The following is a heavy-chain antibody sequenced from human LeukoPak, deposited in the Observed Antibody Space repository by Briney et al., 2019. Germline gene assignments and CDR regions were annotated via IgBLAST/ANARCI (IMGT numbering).Heavy chain of an antibody. D-gene: IGHD5-18*01. V-gene: IGHV3-30*02. CDR1: RFTFSSYG. J-gene: IGHJ6*03. Sequence: PGGSLRLSCAGSRFTFSSYGMHWVRQAPGKGLEWVAFIRYDGSTKEYADSVKGRFTISRDNSKNTLYLQMNSLRAEDTAVYYCAKRAQDAMVIRSHYYYYYYMDVWGKGTTVTVSS. CDR3: AKRAQDAMVIRSHYYYYYYMDV. CDR2: IRYDGSTK.